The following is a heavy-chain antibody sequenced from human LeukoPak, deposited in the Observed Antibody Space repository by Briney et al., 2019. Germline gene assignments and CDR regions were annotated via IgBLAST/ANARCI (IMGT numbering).Heavy chain of an antibody. CDR1: GFTFSRYD. CDR3: ARSVGAITFVAYDY. J-gene: IGHJ4*02. V-gene: IGHV3-33*08. CDR2: VWSGGSNK. D-gene: IGHD1-26*01. Sequence: PGKSLRLSCTASGFTFSRYDIHWIRQAPGKGLEWVAVVWSGGSNKNYADSVKGRFTISRDNSKNTVYLQMNSLRAEDTAVYYCARSVGAITFVAYDYWGREPWSPSPQ.